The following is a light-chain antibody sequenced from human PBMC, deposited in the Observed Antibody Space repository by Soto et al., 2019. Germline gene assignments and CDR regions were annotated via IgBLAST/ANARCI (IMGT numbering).Light chain of an antibody. CDR3: QQRRSWSPTIT. CDR2: DAT. CDR1: QSVSSN. Sequence: IVMTQTPATLSVSPWERATLSCMASQSVSSNLAWYQQRPGQAPRLLLYDATYRGTDIPPRFSGSGSGTDFTLTISSLEPEDFGVYYCQQRRSWSPTITFGQGTLLEIK. J-gene: IGKJ5*01. V-gene: IGKV3-11*01.